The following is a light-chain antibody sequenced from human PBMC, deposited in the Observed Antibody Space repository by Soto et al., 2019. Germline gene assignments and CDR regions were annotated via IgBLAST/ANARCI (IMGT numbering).Light chain of an antibody. CDR1: QSISSY. CDR2: AAS. J-gene: IGKJ1*01. Sequence: DIQMTQSPSSLSASVGDRVTITCRASQSISSYLNWYQQKPGKAPKLLIYAASSLQSGVPSRFSGSGSETDFTPTLSSLQPADFAAYYCQQRYNTPWTFGQGTMMVIK. CDR3: QQRYNTPWT. V-gene: IGKV1-39*01.